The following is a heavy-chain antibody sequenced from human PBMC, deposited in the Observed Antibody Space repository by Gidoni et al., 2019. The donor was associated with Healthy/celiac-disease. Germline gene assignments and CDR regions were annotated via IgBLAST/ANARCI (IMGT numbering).Heavy chain of an antibody. D-gene: IGHD3-10*01. J-gene: IGHJ4*02. CDR3: ARALKWFGELYTDY. CDR2: INSDGSST. CDR1: GFNFSSYW. V-gene: IGHV3-74*01. Sequence: EVQLVESGGGLVQPGGSLRLSCAASGFNFSSYWMHWVRQAPGKGLVWVSRINSDGSSTSHADSVKGRFTISRDNAKNTLYLRMKSLRVEDTAVYYCARALKWFGELYTDYWGQGTLVTVSS.